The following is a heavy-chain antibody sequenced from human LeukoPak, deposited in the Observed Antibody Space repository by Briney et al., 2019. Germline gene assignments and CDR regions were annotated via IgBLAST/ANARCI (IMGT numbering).Heavy chain of an antibody. CDR2: IYYSGST. CDR3: ASGATIDAFDI. CDR1: GGSISSYY. D-gene: IGHD1-26*01. J-gene: IGHJ3*02. V-gene: IGHV4-59*01. Sequence: SETLSLTCTVSGGSISSYYWSWIRQPPGKGLEWIGYIYYSGSTNYNPSLKSRVTISVGTSKNQFSLKLSSVTAADTAVYYCASGATIDAFDIWGQGTMVTVSS.